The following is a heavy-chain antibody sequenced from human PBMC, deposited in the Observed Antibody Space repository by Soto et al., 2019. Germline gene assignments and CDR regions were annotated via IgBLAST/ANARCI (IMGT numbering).Heavy chain of an antibody. V-gene: IGHV2-5*02. D-gene: IGHD3-3*01. CDR1: GFSLTTSGVG. J-gene: IGHJ4*02. CDR2: IYWDDDK. CDR3: ARRVLRTVFGLVTTTAIYFDF. Sequence: QSTLKESGPTVVKPTETLTLTCTFSGFSLTTSGVGVGWVSQSPGKAPEWLALIYWDDDKRYSTSLNSRLIITKDTSKNQVVLTMANVDPADTATYYCARRVLRTVFGLVTTTAIYFDFWGPGTPVVVSS.